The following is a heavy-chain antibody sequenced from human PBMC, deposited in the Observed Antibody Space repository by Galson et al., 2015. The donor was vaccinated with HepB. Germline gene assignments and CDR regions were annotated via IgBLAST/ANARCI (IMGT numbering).Heavy chain of an antibody. Sequence: SLRLSCAASGFTCSSYAISWVRRAPGEMLGLVSDMSDSAGSTYYADSVKGRFTISRDNSKRTLYLQMNSLIAEDTAVYYCAKDQKPLVPHYYYGMDVWGQGATVTV. D-gene: IGHD6-13*01. CDR1: GFTCSSYA. V-gene: IGHV3-23*01. CDR2: MSDSAGST. CDR3: AKDQKPLVPHYYYGMDV. J-gene: IGHJ6*02.